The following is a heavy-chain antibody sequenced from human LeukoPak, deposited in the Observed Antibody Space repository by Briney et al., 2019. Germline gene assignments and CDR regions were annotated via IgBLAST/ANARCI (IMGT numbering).Heavy chain of an antibody. CDR2: IYHSGNT. D-gene: IGHD3-22*01. J-gene: IGHJ3*02. V-gene: IGHV4-38-2*02. CDR1: GYSISSGYC. CDR3: ARDGGYYHNDAFDI. Sequence: SETLSLTCTVSGYSISSGYCWGWIRQPPGKGLEWIGSIYHSGNTYYNPSLKSRVTISVDTSKNQFSLKLSSVTAADTAVYYCARDGGYYHNDAFDIWGQGTMVTVSS.